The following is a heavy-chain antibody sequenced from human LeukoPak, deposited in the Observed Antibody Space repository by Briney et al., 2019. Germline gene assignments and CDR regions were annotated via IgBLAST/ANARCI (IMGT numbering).Heavy chain of an antibody. CDR1: GYTFTGYY. D-gene: IGHD3-3*01. Sequence: ASVKVSXKASGYTFTGYYMHWVRQAPGQGLEWMGWINPNSGGTNYAQKFQGRVTMTRDTSISTAYMELSRLRSDDTAVYYCARDRITIFGVVPYYWGQGTLVTVSS. V-gene: IGHV1-2*02. CDR2: INPNSGGT. CDR3: ARDRITIFGVVPYY. J-gene: IGHJ4*02.